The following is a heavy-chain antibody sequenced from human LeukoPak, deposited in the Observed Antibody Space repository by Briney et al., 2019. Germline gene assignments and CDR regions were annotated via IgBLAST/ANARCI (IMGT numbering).Heavy chain of an antibody. CDR2: IYYSGST. V-gene: IGHV4-39*01. Sequence: SETLSLTCTVSGGSISSSSYYWGWIRQPPGKGLEWIGSIYYSGSTYYNPSLKSRVTISVDTSKNQFSLKLSPVTAADTAVYYCARKSSWFDPWGQGTLVTVSS. D-gene: IGHD6-13*01. CDR3: ARKSSWFDP. J-gene: IGHJ5*02. CDR1: GGSISSSSYY.